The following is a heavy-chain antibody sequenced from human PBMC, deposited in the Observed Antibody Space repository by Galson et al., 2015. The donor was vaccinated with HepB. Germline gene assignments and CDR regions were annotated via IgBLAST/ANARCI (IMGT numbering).Heavy chain of an antibody. Sequence: SVKVSCKASGYTLTGYYMHWVRQAPGQGLEWMGWINPNSGGTNYAQKFQGWVTMTRDTSISTAYMELSRLRSDDTAVYYCARVGSSSASYYFDYWGQGTLVTVSS. CDR2: INPNSGGT. J-gene: IGHJ4*02. CDR1: GYTLTGYY. CDR3: ARVGSSSASYYFDY. V-gene: IGHV1-2*04. D-gene: IGHD6-13*01.